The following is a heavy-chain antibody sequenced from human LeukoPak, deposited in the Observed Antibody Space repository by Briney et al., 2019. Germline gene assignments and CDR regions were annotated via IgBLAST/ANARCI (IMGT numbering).Heavy chain of an antibody. Sequence: SETLFLTCTVSGGSISSNYWNWLRQPPGKGLEWIGYSSYSGSTFYNPSLKSRVTISLDTSKNEFSLKLRSVTAADTAVYYCARDHGYYGMDVWGQGTTVTVSS. CDR1: GGSISSNY. J-gene: IGHJ6*02. CDR3: ARDHGYYGMDV. V-gene: IGHV4-59*01. CDR2: SSYSGST.